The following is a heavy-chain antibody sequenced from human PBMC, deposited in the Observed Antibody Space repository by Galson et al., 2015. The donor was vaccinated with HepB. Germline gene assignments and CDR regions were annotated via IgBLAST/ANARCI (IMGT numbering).Heavy chain of an antibody. CDR3: ATVGWVMTPGFDV. V-gene: IGHV3-30*06. CDR1: GFAFGAYA. D-gene: IGHD2-21*02. J-gene: IGHJ3*01. CDR2: VSHDETKK. Sequence: LRLSCAASGFAFGAYALHWVRQTPVKGLECVAYVSHDETKKHYAGSVQGRFTVSRDNSKDTLFLQMNSLRSDDTALYYCATVGWVMTPGFDVWGRGAMVTVSS.